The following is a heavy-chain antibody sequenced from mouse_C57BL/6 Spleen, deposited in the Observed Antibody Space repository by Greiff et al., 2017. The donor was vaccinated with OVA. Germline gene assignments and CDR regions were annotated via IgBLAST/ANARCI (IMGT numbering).Heavy chain of an antibody. CDR2: ISGGGGNT. D-gene: IGHD4-1*01. CDR3: ARSLNWAFDY. Sequence: EVQRVESGGGLVKPGGSLKLSCAASGFTFSSYTMSWVRQTPEKRLEWVATISGGGGNTYYPDSVKGRFTISRDNAKNTLYLQMSSLRSEDTALYYCARSLNWAFDYWGQGTTLTVSS. J-gene: IGHJ2*01. CDR1: GFTFSSYT. V-gene: IGHV5-9*01.